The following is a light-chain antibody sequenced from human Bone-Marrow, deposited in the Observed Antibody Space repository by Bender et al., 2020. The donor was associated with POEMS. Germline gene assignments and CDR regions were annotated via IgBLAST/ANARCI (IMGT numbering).Light chain of an antibody. V-gene: IGLV2-14*02. J-gene: IGLJ1*01. CDR1: RNDGGSYNR. Sequence: QFGLAQPRSGSRSSGQSVTIFCTGTRNDGGSYNRVFWYQQHTGRAPKLLISEVRPRPSGASDRFSGSKSGNTAPLTISGLRADDDADYYCSSYTSGTSYVFESGTKVTVL. CDR2: EVR. CDR3: SSYTSGTSYV.